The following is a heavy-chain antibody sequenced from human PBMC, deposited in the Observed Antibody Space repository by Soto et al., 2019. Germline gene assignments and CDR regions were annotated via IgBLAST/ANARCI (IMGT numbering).Heavy chain of an antibody. Sequence: VASVKVSCKASGYTFTSYGISWVRQAPGQGLEWMGWISAYNGNTNYAQKLQGRVTMTTDTSTSTAYMELRSLRSEDTAVYYCASRGYDFWSGLGPWGQGTLVTVSS. D-gene: IGHD3-3*01. CDR2: ISAYNGNT. V-gene: IGHV1-18*04. CDR1: GYTFTSYG. J-gene: IGHJ5*02. CDR3: ASRGYDFWSGLGP.